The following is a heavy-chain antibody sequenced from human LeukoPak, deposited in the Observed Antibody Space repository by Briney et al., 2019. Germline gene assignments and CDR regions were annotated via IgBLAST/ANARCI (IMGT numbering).Heavy chain of an antibody. D-gene: IGHD1-26*01. Sequence: SETLSLTCTVSGGSISSGDYYWSWIRQPPGKGLEWIGYIYYSGSTYYNPSLKSRFTISVDTSKNQFSLKLSSVTAADTAVYYCARVKEWELLVDYWGQGTLVTVSS. CDR1: GGSISSGDYY. J-gene: IGHJ4*02. CDR2: IYYSGST. V-gene: IGHV4-30-4*08. CDR3: ARVKEWELLVDY.